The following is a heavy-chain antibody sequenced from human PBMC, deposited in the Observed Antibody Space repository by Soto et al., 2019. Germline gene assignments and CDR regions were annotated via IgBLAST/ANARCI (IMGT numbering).Heavy chain of an antibody. D-gene: IGHD2-21*02. J-gene: IGHJ5*02. CDR1: GVSMGGGNYF. CDR3: ARHSQGRDYYGYSNWFDP. CDR2: IYSSGRT. Sequence: PSETLSLTCSVTGVSMGGGNYFWGWIRQPPEKALEWIGSIYSSGRTIYNPSLKSRVTISVDASMTHFSLKLTFVTAADTALYFCARHSQGRDYYGYSNWFDPWGQGTLVTVSS. V-gene: IGHV4-39*01.